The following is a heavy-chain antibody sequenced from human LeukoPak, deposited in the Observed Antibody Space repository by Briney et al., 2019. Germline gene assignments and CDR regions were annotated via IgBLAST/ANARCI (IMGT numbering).Heavy chain of an antibody. CDR2: IYYSGST. CDR1: GGSISSGDYY. J-gene: IGHJ6*02. V-gene: IGHV4-30-4*01. Sequence: PSETLSLTCTVSGGSISSGDYYWSWIRQPPGKGLEWIGYIYYSGSTYYNPSLKSRVTISVDTSKNQFSLKLSSVTAADTAVYYCARDSRGLSYYYYGMDVWGQGTTVTVSS. CDR3: ARDSRGLSYYYYGMDV.